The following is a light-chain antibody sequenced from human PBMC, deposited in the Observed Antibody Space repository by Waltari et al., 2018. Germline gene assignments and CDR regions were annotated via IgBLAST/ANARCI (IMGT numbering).Light chain of an antibody. CDR2: DTS. CDR1: QSVGPY. Sequence: EIVLIQSPAILSFSPGERATLSCRASQSVGPYLAGYQQRPGQSPSLLIYDTSYRATGIPARFSGSASETDFTLTISSLQPEDFAVYYCQQRRNWPLTFGGGTRVQI. V-gene: IGKV3-11*01. J-gene: IGKJ4*01. CDR3: QQRRNWPLT.